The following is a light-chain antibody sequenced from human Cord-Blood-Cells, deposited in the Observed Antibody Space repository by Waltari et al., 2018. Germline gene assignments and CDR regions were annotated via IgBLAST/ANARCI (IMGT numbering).Light chain of an antibody. J-gene: IGKJ3*01. CDR2: DAS. Sequence: EIVLTQSPATLSLSPGERATLSCRASQSVSSYLAWYQQKPGQAPRLLIYDASNRATGIPARFNGSGSGTDFTLTISSLEPEDFAVYYCQQRSNWFTFGPGTKVDIK. CDR3: QQRSNWFT. CDR1: QSVSSY. V-gene: IGKV3-11*01.